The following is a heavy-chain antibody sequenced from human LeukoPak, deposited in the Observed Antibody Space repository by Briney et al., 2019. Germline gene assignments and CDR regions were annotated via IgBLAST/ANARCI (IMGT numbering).Heavy chain of an antibody. Sequence: GGSLRLSCAASGFTFSSYAMSWVRQAPGKGLEWVSVISGSGGNTYYADSVKGRFTISRDNSKNTLYLQMNSLRAEDTAVYYCAKWVVRGVIPLYYYYGMDVWGQGTTVTVSS. V-gene: IGHV3-23*01. D-gene: IGHD3-10*01. CDR1: GFTFSSYA. CDR2: ISGSGGNT. J-gene: IGHJ6*02. CDR3: AKWVVRGVIPLYYYYGMDV.